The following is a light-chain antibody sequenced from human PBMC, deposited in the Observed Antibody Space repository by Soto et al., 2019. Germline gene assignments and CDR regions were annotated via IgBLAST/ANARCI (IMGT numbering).Light chain of an antibody. CDR1: QSITNW. V-gene: IGKV1-5*03. Sequence: DIQMTQSPSTLSASVGDRVTITCRASQSITNWLAWYQQKPGKAPKPLIYMASSFESGVPSRFSGSGGGTEFTLTISSLQPDDFATYYCQQYYRQATFGQGTKVEIK. J-gene: IGKJ1*01. CDR2: MAS. CDR3: QQYYRQAT.